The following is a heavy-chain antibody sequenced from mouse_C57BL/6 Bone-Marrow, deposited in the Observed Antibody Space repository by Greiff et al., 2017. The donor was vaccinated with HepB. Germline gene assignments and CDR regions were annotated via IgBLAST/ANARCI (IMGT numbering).Heavy chain of an antibody. CDR2: IDPENGDT. Sequence: EVQLQESGAELVRPGASVKLSCTASGFNIKDDYMHWVKQRPEQGLEWIGWIDPENGDTEYASKFQGKATITADTSSNTAYLQLSSLTSEDTAVYYCTMVTTGWYFDVWGTGTTVTVSS. CDR1: GFNIKDDY. V-gene: IGHV14-4*01. CDR3: TMVTTGWYFDV. D-gene: IGHD2-2*01. J-gene: IGHJ1*03.